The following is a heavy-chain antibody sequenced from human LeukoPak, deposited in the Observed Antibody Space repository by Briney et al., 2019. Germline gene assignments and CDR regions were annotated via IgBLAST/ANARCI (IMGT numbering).Heavy chain of an antibody. CDR1: GGSFSAYY. J-gene: IGHJ5*02. Sequence: SETLSLTCAVYGGSFSAYYWSWIRQPPGKGLEWIGYIYYSGSTNYNPSLKSRVTISVDTSKNQFSLKLSSVTAADTAVYYCARAPSNSGYNWFDPWGQGTLVTVSS. CDR2: IYYSGST. D-gene: IGHD2-2*03. V-gene: IGHV4-59*01. CDR3: ARAPSNSGYNWFDP.